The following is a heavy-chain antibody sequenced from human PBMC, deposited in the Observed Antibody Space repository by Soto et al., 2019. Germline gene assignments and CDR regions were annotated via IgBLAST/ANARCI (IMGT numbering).Heavy chain of an antibody. CDR2: INSDGSST. CDR1: GCTFSTYN. CDR3: TRGPSGDKVDY. V-gene: IGHV3-74*01. J-gene: IGHJ4*02. D-gene: IGHD7-27*01. Sequence: PGGSLRLSFGAAGCTFSTYNMHCVRQGPGKGLVWVSRINSDGSSTRYADSVKGRFTISRDNAKNTLYLQMNSLRVEDTAIYYCTRGPSGDKVDYWGQGTLVTVS.